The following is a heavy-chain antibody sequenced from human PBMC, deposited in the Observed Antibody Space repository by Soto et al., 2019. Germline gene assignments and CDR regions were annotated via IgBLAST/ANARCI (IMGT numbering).Heavy chain of an antibody. CDR1: GGTFSSYT. CDR3: ARGALTTLAYYYGMDV. V-gene: IGHV1-69*13. J-gene: IGHJ6*02. D-gene: IGHD4-4*01. CDR2: IIHIFGTT. Sequence: ASVKVSCKASGGTFSSYTMSWVRQAPGQGLEWMGGIIHIFGTTTYAHKFQGSVTITADESTSTVYVELSSLRGEDTAVYYCARGALTTLAYYYGMDVWGQGTTVTVSS.